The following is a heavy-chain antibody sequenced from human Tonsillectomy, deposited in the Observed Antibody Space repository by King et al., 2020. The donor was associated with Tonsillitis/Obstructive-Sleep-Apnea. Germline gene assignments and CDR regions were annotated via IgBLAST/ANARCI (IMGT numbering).Heavy chain of an antibody. CDR3: AREALDAFDI. V-gene: IGHV4-59*01. CDR1: GGSISSYY. J-gene: IGHJ3*02. Sequence: VQLQESGPGLVKPSETLSLTCTVSGGSISSYYWSWIRQPPGKGLEWIGYIYYSGNTKYNPSLKSRVTISVDTSKNQFSLKLSSVTAADTAVYYCAREALDAFDIWGQGTMVTVSS. CDR2: IYYSGNT.